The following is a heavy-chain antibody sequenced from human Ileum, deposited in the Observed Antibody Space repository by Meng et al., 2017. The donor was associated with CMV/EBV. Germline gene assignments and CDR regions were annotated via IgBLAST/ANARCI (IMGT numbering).Heavy chain of an antibody. CDR2: IHPHHRFT. J-gene: IGHJ4*02. CDR1: PSPALY. Sequence: PSPALYLLWVRQAPAQGPAWVGSIHPHHRFTQYPVPFRGRITMSTPTSVLTAFKNLNTPTSGDTAASYCAGGNGYYRPYDYWGQGTLVTVSS. CDR3: AGGNGYYRPYDY. D-gene: IGHD2-21*02. V-gene: IGHV1-2*02.